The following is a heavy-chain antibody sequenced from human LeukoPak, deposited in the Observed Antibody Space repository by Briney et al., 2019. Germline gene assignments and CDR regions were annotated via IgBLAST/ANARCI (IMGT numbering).Heavy chain of an antibody. CDR2: ISGSGAST. CDR3: AKDVGKWESLHFFDY. Sequence: GGSLRLSCLTSGFTLSTNAMGWVRQAPGKGLEWISGISGSGASTYYADSVKGRFTISRDDSRNTLYLQMNSLRGDDTAVYYCAKDVGKWESLHFFDYWGQGTLVTVSS. V-gene: IGHV3-23*01. D-gene: IGHD1-26*01. J-gene: IGHJ4*02. CDR1: GFTLSTNA.